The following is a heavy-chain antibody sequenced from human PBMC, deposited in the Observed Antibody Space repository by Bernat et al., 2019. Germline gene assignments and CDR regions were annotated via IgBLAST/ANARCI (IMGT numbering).Heavy chain of an antibody. CDR2: ISGSGGST. V-gene: IGHV3-23*01. Sequence: EVQLLESGGGLVQPGGSLRLSCAASGFTFSSYAMSWVRQAPGKGLEWVSAISGSGGSTYYADSVKGRFTISRDNSKNTLYLQMNSLRAEDTAVYYCASPGSSGSYYAPGYYFDYWGQGTLVTVSS. CDR3: ASPGSSGSYYAPGYYFDY. CDR1: GFTFSSYA. D-gene: IGHD3-10*01. J-gene: IGHJ4*02.